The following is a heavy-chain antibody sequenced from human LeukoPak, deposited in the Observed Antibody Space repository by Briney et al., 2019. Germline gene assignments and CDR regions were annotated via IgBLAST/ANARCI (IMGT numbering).Heavy chain of an antibody. J-gene: IGHJ4*02. CDR1: XXTXXSXD. CDR2: ISAYTGNT. CDR3: ARDRNPYYYDSSGCFY. D-gene: IGHD3-22*01. V-gene: IGHV1-18*01. Sequence: SVXXXXKAXXXTXXSXDIXXVRQAPGQGLEWMGXISAYTGNTNYAQEFQGRVTMTTDTSTSTAYMELRSLRSDDTAVYYCARDRNPYYYDSSGCFYWGQGTLVTVSS.